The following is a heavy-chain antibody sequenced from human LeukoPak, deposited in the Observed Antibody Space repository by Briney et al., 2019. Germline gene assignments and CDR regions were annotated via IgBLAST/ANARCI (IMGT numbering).Heavy chain of an antibody. Sequence: ASVKVSCKASGYTFTSYDINWVRQATGQGLEWMGWMNPNSGNTGYAQKFQGRVTITRNTFISTAYMELSSLRSEDTAVYYCARRSYDFWSGYYTPYYYYYMDVWGKGTTVTVSS. CDR3: ARRSYDFWSGYYTPYYYYYMDV. D-gene: IGHD3-3*01. J-gene: IGHJ6*03. V-gene: IGHV1-8*03. CDR1: GYTFTSYD. CDR2: MNPNSGNT.